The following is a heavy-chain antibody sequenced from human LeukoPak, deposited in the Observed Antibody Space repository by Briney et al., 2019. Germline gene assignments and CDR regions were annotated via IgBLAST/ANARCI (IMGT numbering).Heavy chain of an antibody. J-gene: IGHJ3*02. Sequence: GESLKISCKTSGYSFTSYWIAWVRQMPGKGLEWMGVIYPGDSDTRYSPSFQGQVTISADKSITTAYLQWSSLQASDTAMYYCARRRYCDNTSCYAAAFDIWGQGTLVTVSS. CDR3: ARRRYCDNTSCYAAAFDI. D-gene: IGHD2-2*01. CDR2: IYPGDSDT. V-gene: IGHV5-51*01. CDR1: GYSFTSYW.